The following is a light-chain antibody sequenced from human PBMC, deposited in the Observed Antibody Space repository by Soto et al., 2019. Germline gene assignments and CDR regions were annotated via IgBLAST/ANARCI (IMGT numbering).Light chain of an antibody. Sequence: QSALTQPASVSGSPGQSITISCTGTSSDVGSYNLVSWYQQHPGKAPKLMIYEGRNRPSGVSNRFSGSKSGNTASLTISGLQAEDEADYYCCSYAGSRVFGGGTKLTVL. CDR3: CSYAGSRV. J-gene: IGLJ3*02. CDR1: SSDVGSYNL. CDR2: EGR. V-gene: IGLV2-23*01.